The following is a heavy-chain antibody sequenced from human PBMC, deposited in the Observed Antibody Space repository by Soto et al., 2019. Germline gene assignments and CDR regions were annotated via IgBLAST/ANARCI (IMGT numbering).Heavy chain of an antibody. CDR1: GFVFKDFS. CDR3: TRLISAAQDY. V-gene: IGHV3-73*01. Sequence: EVLLVESGGGLVQPGGSLKLPCAASGFVFKDFSIHWVRQASGKGLEWVGRIRDRAYNYATAYAASVKGRFTISRDDSNNKAYLQMDSLKTEDTAIYYCTRLISAAQDYWGQGTLVTVSS. D-gene: IGHD3-10*01. J-gene: IGHJ4*02. CDR2: IRDRAYNYAT.